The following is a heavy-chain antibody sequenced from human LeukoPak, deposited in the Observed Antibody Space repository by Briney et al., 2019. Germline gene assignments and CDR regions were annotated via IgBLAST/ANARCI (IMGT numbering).Heavy chain of an antibody. V-gene: IGHV3-11*05. J-gene: IGHJ4*02. CDR3: ARAGNTAEAGTVDY. CDR1: GFSFSDYY. D-gene: IGHD6-13*01. CDR2: ISPSSTHT. Sequence: PGGSLRLSCAASGFSFSDYYMSWIRQAPGKGLEWVSYISPSSTHTPYADPVKGRFTISRDNAKNSLYLQMNSLKAEDTAVYYCARAGNTAEAGTVDYWGQGTLVTVSS.